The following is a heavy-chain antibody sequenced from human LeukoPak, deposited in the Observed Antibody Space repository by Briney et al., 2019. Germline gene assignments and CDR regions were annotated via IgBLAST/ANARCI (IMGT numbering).Heavy chain of an antibody. CDR3: ARRDVVVVPAATYYYYYGMDV. V-gene: IGHV4-34*01. CDR1: GGSFSGYY. D-gene: IGHD2-2*01. J-gene: IGHJ6*01. CDR2: INHSGSP. Sequence: PSETLSLTCAVYGGSFSGYYWSWIRQPPGKGLEWIGEINHSGSPHFNPSLKSRVTISVDTSKKQFSLKLSSVAAAETAVYYCARRDVVVVPAATYYYYYGMDVWGQGTTVTVSS.